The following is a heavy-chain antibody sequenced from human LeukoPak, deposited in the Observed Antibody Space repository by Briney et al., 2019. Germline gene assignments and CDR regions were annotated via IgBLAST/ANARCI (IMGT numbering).Heavy chain of an antibody. CDR1: GFTFSSYA. Sequence: GGSLRLSCAASGFTFSSYAMSWVRQAPGKGLEWVSAISGSGGSTYYADSVKGRFTISRDNSKNTLYLQMNSLRAEDTAIYYCAKVIVAGYAFDIWGQGTMVTVSS. V-gene: IGHV3-23*01. CDR2: ISGSGGST. J-gene: IGHJ3*02. CDR3: AKVIVAGYAFDI. D-gene: IGHD5-12*01.